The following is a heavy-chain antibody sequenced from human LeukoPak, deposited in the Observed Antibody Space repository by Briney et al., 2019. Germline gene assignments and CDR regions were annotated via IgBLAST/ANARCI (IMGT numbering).Heavy chain of an antibody. Sequence: SETLSLTCTVSGGSIRCGSYYWSWIRQPAGKGLEWIGRIYTSGSTNYNPSLKSRVTISVDTSKNQFSLKLSSVTAADTAVYYCAREENAFDIWGQGTMVTVSS. CDR3: AREENAFDI. V-gene: IGHV4-61*02. CDR1: GGSIRCGSYY. J-gene: IGHJ3*02. CDR2: IYTSGST.